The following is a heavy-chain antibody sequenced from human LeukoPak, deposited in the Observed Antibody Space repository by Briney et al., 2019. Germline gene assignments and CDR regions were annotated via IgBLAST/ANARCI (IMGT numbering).Heavy chain of an antibody. CDR3: AKGYMITFGGVIEY. CDR2: ISGSGGST. V-gene: IGHV3-23*01. D-gene: IGHD3-16*02. Sequence: GGSLRLSCAASGFTFSSYAMSWVRQAPGKGLEWVSAISGSGGSTYYADSVKGRFSISRDNSKNTLYLQMNSLRAEDTAVYYCAKGYMITFGGVIEYWGQGTLVTVSS. J-gene: IGHJ4*02. CDR1: GFTFSSYA.